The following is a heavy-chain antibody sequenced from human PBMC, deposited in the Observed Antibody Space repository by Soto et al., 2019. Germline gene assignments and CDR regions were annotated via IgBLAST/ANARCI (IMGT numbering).Heavy chain of an antibody. J-gene: IGHJ4*02. CDR2: VYYRGRS. CDR3: VSQRTAAITQACFDD. Sequence: SETLALACTVSGGSVTNSTYYWGWIRQSPGKVLEWIGSVYYRGRSYSKSSVKSRVTISVDTSKNQFSLYLSSVTASDTAVHFCVSQRTAAITQACFDDGGPGALVT. V-gene: IGHV4-39*01. CDR1: GGSVTNSTYY. D-gene: IGHD1-20*01.